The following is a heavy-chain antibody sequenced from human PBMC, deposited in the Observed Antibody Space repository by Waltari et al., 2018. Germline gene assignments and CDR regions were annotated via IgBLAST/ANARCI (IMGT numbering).Heavy chain of an antibody. D-gene: IGHD2-2*01. CDR1: GGTFSSYT. CDR3: ARQLLDGPIDY. J-gene: IGHJ4*02. Sequence: QVQLVQSGAEVKKPGSSVKVSCKASGGTFSSYTISRGRQAPGQGLEWMGRIIPILGIANYAQKFQGRVTITADKSTSTAYMELSSLRSEDTAVYYCARQLLDGPIDYWGQGTLVTVSS. V-gene: IGHV1-69*02. CDR2: IIPILGIA.